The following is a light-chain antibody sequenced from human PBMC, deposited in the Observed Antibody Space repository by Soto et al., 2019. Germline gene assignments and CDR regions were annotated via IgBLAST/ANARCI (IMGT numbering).Light chain of an antibody. Sequence: QSALTQPASVSGSPGQSIAISCTGTSSDVGAYNYVSWYQRHPGTAPKLMIYDVTNRPSGVSNRFSGSKSGNTASLTISGLQAEDEADYYCSSYTTSRTLLFGGGTKLTVL. CDR2: DVT. CDR1: SSDVGAYNY. V-gene: IGLV2-14*03. J-gene: IGLJ2*01. CDR3: SSYTTSRTLL.